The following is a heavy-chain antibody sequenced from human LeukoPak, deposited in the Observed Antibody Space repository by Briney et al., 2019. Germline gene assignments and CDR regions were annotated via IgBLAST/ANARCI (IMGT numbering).Heavy chain of an antibody. CDR1: GFTFSNYG. V-gene: IGHV3-7*01. CDR2: IKQDGTNK. Sequence: GGSLRLSCAASGFTFSNYGMTWVRQAPGKGLEWVANIKQDGTNKYYVDSVKGRFTISRDNSKNTLYLQMNSLRAEDTAVYYCARDAPGDVVVVVAGLDYWGQGTLVTVSS. J-gene: IGHJ4*02. D-gene: IGHD2-15*01. CDR3: ARDAPGDVVVVVAGLDY.